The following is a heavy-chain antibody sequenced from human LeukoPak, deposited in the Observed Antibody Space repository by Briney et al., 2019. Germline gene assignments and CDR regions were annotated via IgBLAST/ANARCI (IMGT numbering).Heavy chain of an antibody. CDR1: GFTFSSYG. Sequence: GGSLRLSCAASGFTFSSYGMHWVRQAPGKGLEWVAVISYDGSNKYYADSVKGRFTISRDNSKNTLYLQMNSLRAEDTAVYYCASGGSSSWDYYYYYMDVWGKGTTVTVSS. D-gene: IGHD2-15*01. V-gene: IGHV3-30*03. J-gene: IGHJ6*03. CDR2: ISYDGSNK. CDR3: ASGGSSSWDYYYYYMDV.